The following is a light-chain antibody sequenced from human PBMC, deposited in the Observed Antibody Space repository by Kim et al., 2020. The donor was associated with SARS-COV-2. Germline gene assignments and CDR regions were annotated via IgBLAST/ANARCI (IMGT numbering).Light chain of an antibody. Sequence: GQSVTISCTGASSDVGGYTYVSWYQQHTGKAPKLMIYEVSKRRSGVPDRFSGSKSGNTASLTVSGLQAEDEADYCCSSYAGSNNLVFGGGTQLTVL. CDR1: SSDVGGYTY. CDR2: EVS. V-gene: IGLV2-8*01. J-gene: IGLJ2*01. CDR3: SSYAGSNNLV.